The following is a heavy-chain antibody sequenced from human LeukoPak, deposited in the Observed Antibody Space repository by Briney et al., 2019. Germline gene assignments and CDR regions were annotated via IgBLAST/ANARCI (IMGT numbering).Heavy chain of an antibody. D-gene: IGHD2-15*01. J-gene: IGHJ6*03. CDR2: IIPIFGTA. CDR1: GGTFSSYA. CDR3: ARGQRAGLLVFNYYMDV. V-gene: IGHV1-69*05. Sequence: GASVKVSCKASGGTFSSYAISWVRQAPGQGLEWMGGIIPIFGTANYAQKFQGRVTITTDESTSTAYVELSSLRSEDTAVYYCARGQRAGLLVFNYYMDVWGKGTTVTVSS.